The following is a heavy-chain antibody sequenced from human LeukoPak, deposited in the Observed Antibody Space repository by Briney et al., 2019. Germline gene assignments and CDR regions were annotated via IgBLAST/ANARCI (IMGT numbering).Heavy chain of an antibody. J-gene: IGHJ5*02. Sequence: ASVKVSCKASGYTFTSYGMSWMRQAPGQGLEWMGWISAYNGNTNYAQKLQGRVTMTTDTSTSTAYMDLRSLRSDDTAVFNCAGVRVGGTANWFDPWGQGTLVTVSS. CDR1: GYTFTSYG. V-gene: IGHV1-18*01. CDR2: ISAYNGNT. CDR3: AGVRVGGTANWFDP. D-gene: IGHD1-26*01.